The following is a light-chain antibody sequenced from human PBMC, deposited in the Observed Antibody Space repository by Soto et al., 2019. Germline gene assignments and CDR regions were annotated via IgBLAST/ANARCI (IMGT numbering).Light chain of an antibody. CDR3: QQYGSSLFT. CDR2: DAS. Sequence: EIVLTQSPGTLSLSPGESATLSCRASPSVSSSLAWYQQKPGQAPRLLIYDASNRATGIPDRFSGSGSGTDFTLTISRLEPEDFAVYYCQQYGSSLFTFGQGTRLEIK. V-gene: IGKV3-20*01. CDR1: PSVSSS. J-gene: IGKJ5*01.